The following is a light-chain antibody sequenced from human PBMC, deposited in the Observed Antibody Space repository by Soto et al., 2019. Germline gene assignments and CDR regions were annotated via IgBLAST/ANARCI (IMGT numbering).Light chain of an antibody. J-gene: IGKJ3*01. CDR2: GAS. CDR3: QLFGSSPRFT. Sequence: EIVLTQSPGTLSLSPGQRATLACRASQSVSNNFLAWYQQKAGQAPRLLIYGASSRATGIPDRFRGSGSGTDFTLTISRLEPEDFAVYYCQLFGSSPRFTFGPGTKVAI. CDR1: QSVSNNF. V-gene: IGKV3-20*01.